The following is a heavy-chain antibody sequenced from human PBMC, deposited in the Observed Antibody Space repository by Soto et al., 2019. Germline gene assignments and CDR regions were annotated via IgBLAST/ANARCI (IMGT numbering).Heavy chain of an antibody. D-gene: IGHD2-15*01. CDR2: IIPIFGTA. CDR3: ARSQGGSSSLDIYYYYYYGMDV. Sequence: QVQLVQSGAEVKKPGSSVKVSCKAPGGTFSSYAISWVRQAPGQGLEWMGGIIPIFGTAKYAQKFQGRVTITADESTSTGYMELNSPRSPDTAVYYCARSQGGSSSLDIYYYYYYGMDVWGQGTTVTVSS. CDR1: GGTFSSYA. J-gene: IGHJ6*02. V-gene: IGHV1-69*01.